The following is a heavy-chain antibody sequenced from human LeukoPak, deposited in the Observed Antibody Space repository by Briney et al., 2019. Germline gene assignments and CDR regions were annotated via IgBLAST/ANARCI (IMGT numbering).Heavy chain of an antibody. D-gene: IGHD6-6*01. CDR1: GGSFSGYY. Sequence: SETLSLTCAVYGGSFSGYYWSWIRQPPGKGLEWIGEINHSGSTNYNPSLKSRVTISVDMSKNQFSRTLTSVTAADTAVYYCARDRSVGVLPAPPFDFWGQGTLVTVSS. CDR2: INHSGST. CDR3: ARDRSVGVLPAPPFDF. V-gene: IGHV4-34*01. J-gene: IGHJ4*02.